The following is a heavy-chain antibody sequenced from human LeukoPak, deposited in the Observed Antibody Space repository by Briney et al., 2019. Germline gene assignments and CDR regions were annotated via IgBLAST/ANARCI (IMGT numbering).Heavy chain of an antibody. Sequence: PSETLSLTCTVSGDSISRYYWTWIRQPAGRGLEWIGRIYATGNTNYNPSLNSRVTMSIDTSKDQFSLKLSFVTAADTAVYFCAGERGLLRGDAFDMWGQGTKVTVSS. CDR2: IYATGNT. J-gene: IGHJ3*02. CDR3: AGERGLLRGDAFDM. V-gene: IGHV4-4*07. D-gene: IGHD1-26*01. CDR1: GDSISRYY.